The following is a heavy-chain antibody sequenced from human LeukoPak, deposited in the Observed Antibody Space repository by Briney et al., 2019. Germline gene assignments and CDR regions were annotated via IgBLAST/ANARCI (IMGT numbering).Heavy chain of an antibody. D-gene: IGHD1-1*01. CDR3: ARHGWTNCRSRGCWLDP. V-gene: IGHV5-51*01. Sequence: GESLKISCQCSGYSFASLWIGWVRQMPGKGLEWMGIIYPGDSDTRYSPSFQGQVTISADKSINTVYLQWSSLKASDTAMYYCARHGWTNCRSRGCWLDPWGQGTLVTVSS. CDR2: IYPGDSDT. CDR1: GYSFASLW. J-gene: IGHJ5*02.